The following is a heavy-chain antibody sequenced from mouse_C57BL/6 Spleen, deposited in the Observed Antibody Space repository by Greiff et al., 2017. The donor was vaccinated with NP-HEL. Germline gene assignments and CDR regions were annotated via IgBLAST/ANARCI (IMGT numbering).Heavy chain of an antibody. CDR3: TTWGNAMDY. CDR1: GFNIKDDY. V-gene: IGHV14-4*01. J-gene: IGHJ4*01. Sequence: EVQLQESGAELVRPGASVKLSCTASGFNIKDDYMHWVKQRPEQGLEWIGWIDPENGDTEYASKFQGKATITADTSSNTAYLQLSSLTSEDTAVYYCTTWGNAMDYWGQGTSVTVSS. CDR2: IDPENGDT.